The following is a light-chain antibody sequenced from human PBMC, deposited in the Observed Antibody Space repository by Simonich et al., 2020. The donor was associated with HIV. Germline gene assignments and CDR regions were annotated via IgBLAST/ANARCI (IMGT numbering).Light chain of an antibody. CDR3: SSYTSSSTVV. J-gene: IGLJ2*01. CDR1: SSDVGGYNY. V-gene: IGLV2-14*01. CDR2: DVS. Sequence: QSALTQPASVSGSPGQSITIPCTVTSSDVGGYNYVSWYQQHPGKAPKLMIYDVSKRPSGVSNRFSGSKSGNTASLTISGLQAEDEADYYCSSYTSSSTVVFGGGTKLTVL.